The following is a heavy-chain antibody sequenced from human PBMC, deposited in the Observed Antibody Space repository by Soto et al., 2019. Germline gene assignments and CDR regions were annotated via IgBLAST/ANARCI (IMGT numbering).Heavy chain of an antibody. CDR2: INPSGGST. J-gene: IGHJ6*02. Sequence: GASVKVSCKASGYTFTSYYMHWVRQAPGQGLEWMGIINPSGGSTSYAQKFQGRVTMTRDTSTSTVYMELSSLRSEDTAVYYCARDTLRFLEWLSIVYYYGMDVWGQGTTVTVSS. CDR3: ARDTLRFLEWLSIVYYYGMDV. D-gene: IGHD3-3*01. CDR1: GYTFTSYY. V-gene: IGHV1-46*01.